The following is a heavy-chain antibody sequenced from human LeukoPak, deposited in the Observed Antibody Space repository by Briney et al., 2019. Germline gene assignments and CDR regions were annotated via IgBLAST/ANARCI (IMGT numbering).Heavy chain of an antibody. D-gene: IGHD2-2*02. Sequence: GGSLRLSCAASGFTFSSYSMNWVRQAPGKGLEWVSSISSSSSYIYYADSVKGRFTISRNNSKNTLYLQMNSLRAEDTAVYYCARGIVVVPAAIGVLGYMDVWGKGTTVTVSS. CDR1: GFTFSSYS. J-gene: IGHJ6*03. CDR3: ARGIVVVPAAIGVLGYMDV. V-gene: IGHV3-21*01. CDR2: ISSSSSYI.